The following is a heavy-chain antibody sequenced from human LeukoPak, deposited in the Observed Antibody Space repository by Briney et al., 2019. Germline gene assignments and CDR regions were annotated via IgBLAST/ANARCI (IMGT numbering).Heavy chain of an antibody. CDR3: ARERSGWYGGDY. Sequence: SETLSLTCTVSGASISTHDCYWGWIRQPPGSGLEWIGSICYSGSTYYNPSLKSRVTISVDTSKNQFSLKLRSVTAADTAVYYCARERSGWYGGDYWGQGTLVTVSS. D-gene: IGHD6-19*01. V-gene: IGHV4-39*07. J-gene: IGHJ4*02. CDR2: ICYSGST. CDR1: GASISTHDCY.